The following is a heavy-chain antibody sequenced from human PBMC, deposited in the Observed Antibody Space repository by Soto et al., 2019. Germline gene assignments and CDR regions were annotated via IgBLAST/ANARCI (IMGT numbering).Heavy chain of an antibody. J-gene: IGHJ6*02. CDR3: ARDRSYSLDV. Sequence: GGSLRLSCAVSGSTFSNDWMHWVRQAPRKGLVWVSHINSDGSSTNYADFVKGRFTIARDNAKNTVYLQMNSLRAEDTAVYYCARDRSYSLDVWGQGTTVTVSS. CDR1: GSTFSNDW. CDR2: INSDGSST. V-gene: IGHV3-74*01.